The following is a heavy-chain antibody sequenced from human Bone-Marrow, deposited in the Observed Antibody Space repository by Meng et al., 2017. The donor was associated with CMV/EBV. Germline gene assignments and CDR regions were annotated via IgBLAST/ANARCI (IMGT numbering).Heavy chain of an antibody. CDR1: GFTFRKYT. CDR3: ARDALSSGGDY. J-gene: IGHJ4*02. CDR2: ISNNGGSI. Sequence: GESLKISCAASGFTFRKYTMNWFRRAPGKGLEWVSSISNNGGSIQYSDSVRGRFTISRDNAKNSVYLLMSGLRAEDTAFYYCARDALSSGGDYWDQGALVAVSS. V-gene: IGHV3-21*01. D-gene: IGHD6-19*01.